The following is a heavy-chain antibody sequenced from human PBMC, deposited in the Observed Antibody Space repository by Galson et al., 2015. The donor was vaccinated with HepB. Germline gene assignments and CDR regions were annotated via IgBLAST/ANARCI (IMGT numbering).Heavy chain of an antibody. V-gene: IGHV3-11*06. D-gene: IGHD4-17*01. CDR3: ARVATSDYGDHSHFDY. Sequence: SLRLSCADSGFTFSDYYMTWIRQAPGKGLEWISYISTSGTYTNYADSVKGRFTISRDNAKNSLYLQMNSLRVEDTAFFYCARVATSDYGDHSHFDYWGQGTLVTVSS. CDR2: ISTSGTYT. J-gene: IGHJ4*02. CDR1: GFTFSDYY.